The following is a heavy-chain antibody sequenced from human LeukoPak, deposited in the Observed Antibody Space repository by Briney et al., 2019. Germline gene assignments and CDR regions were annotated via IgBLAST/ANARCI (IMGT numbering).Heavy chain of an antibody. Sequence: PGGSPRLSCAASGFTFSSYWMSWVRQAPGKGLEWVANIKQDGSEKYYVDSVKGRFTISRDNAKNSLYLQMNSLRAEDTAVYYCARGLVGATTSAFDIWGQGTMVTVSS. J-gene: IGHJ3*02. D-gene: IGHD1-26*01. CDR1: GFTFSSYW. CDR3: ARGLVGATTSAFDI. CDR2: IKQDGSEK. V-gene: IGHV3-7*03.